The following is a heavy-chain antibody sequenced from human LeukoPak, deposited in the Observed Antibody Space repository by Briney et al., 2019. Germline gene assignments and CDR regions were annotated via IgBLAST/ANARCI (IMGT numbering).Heavy chain of an antibody. D-gene: IGHD3-16*02. CDR1: GFTFSSYS. Sequence: GGSLRLSCSASGFTFSSYSMNWVRQAPGQGLEWVANIKNDGGEKYYVDSVKGRFTISRDDGQNSLSLHMNSVRAEDTAVYYCGYTNNFYHWGQGALVVVSA. CDR3: GYTNNFYH. J-gene: IGHJ4*02. V-gene: IGHV3-7*01. CDR2: IKNDGGEK.